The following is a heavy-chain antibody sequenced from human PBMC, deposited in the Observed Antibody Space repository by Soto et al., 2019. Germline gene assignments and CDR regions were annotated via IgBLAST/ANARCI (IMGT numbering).Heavy chain of an antibody. CDR2: INHSGST. Sequence: SETLSLTCAVYGGSFSGYYWSWIRQPPGKGLEWIGEINHSGSTNYNPSPKSRVTITGGTSKNQFSRKLSSVTAADTAVYYCARGPRSAFCSGGSCYPWFDPWGQGTLVTVSS. J-gene: IGHJ5*02. CDR1: GGSFSGYY. CDR3: ARGPRSAFCSGGSCYPWFDP. V-gene: IGHV4-34*01. D-gene: IGHD2-15*01.